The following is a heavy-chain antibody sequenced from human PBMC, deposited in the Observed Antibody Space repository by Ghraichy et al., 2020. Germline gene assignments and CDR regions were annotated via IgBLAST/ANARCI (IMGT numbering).Heavy chain of an antibody. Sequence: GESLNISCSASGFTFSSYAMHWVRQAPGKGLEYVSAISSNGGSTYYADSVKGRFTISRDNSKNTLYLQMSSLRAEDTAVYYCVKERAEMATGRFFDYWGQGTLVTVSS. CDR3: VKERAEMATGRFFDY. CDR1: GFTFSSYA. J-gene: IGHJ4*02. CDR2: ISSNGGST. V-gene: IGHV3-64D*06. D-gene: IGHD5-24*01.